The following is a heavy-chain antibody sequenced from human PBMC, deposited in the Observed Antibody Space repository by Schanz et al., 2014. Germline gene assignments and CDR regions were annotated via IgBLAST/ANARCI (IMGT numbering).Heavy chain of an antibody. D-gene: IGHD7-27*01. CDR2: IWFDGSNK. Sequence: QVQLVESGGCLVQPGRSLRLSCAASGFTFSRSGMHWVRQAPDKGLEWVAIIWFDGSNKYYADSVKGRFTISRDNSKNTLFLQMNSLRAEDTAVYYCAKDYRTGAIDYWGQGTLVTVSS. CDR1: GFTFSRSG. V-gene: IGHV3-33*06. J-gene: IGHJ4*02. CDR3: AKDYRTGAIDY.